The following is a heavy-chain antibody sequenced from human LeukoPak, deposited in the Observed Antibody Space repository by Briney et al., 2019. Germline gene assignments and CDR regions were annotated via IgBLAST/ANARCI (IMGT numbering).Heavy chain of an antibody. Sequence: GGSLRLSCAASGFIFSTYDMSWVRQAPGKGLEWVSSIDTSSSYIYYADSVRGRFAISRDNAKNSLYLRMNSLRADDTALYYCARFRCSGGGCRIAYFSMDVWGQGTTVTVSS. V-gene: IGHV3-21*01. J-gene: IGHJ6*02. CDR1: GFIFSTYD. CDR3: ARFRCSGGGCRIAYFSMDV. D-gene: IGHD2-15*01. CDR2: IDTSSSYI.